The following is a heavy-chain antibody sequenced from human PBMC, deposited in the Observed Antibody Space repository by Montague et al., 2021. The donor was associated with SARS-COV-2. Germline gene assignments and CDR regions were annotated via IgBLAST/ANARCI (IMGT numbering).Heavy chain of an antibody. D-gene: IGHD5-18*01. Sequence: TLSLTCTVSGASISSRSYYWGWIRQPPGKGLEWIGYVYYSGSTFYNPSLKSRITISVDTSKNQFSLKLSSVTAADTAVYYCAREGGRIQLWLRGDDAFNIWGQGTLVTVSS. V-gene: IGHV4-31*03. J-gene: IGHJ3*02. CDR3: AREGGRIQLWLRGDDAFNI. CDR2: VYYSGST. CDR1: GASISSRSYY.